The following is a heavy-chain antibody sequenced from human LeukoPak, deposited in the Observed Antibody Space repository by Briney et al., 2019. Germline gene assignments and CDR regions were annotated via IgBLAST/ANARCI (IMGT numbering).Heavy chain of an antibody. D-gene: IGHD3-9*01. Sequence: ASVKVSCKASGGTFSSYAISWVRQAPGQGLEWMGGIIPIFGTANYAQKFQGRVTITADESTSTAYMELSSLRSEDTAVYYCARDLPGRYFDWYNWFDPWGQGTLVTVSS. V-gene: IGHV1-69*13. J-gene: IGHJ5*02. CDR2: IIPIFGTA. CDR3: ARDLPGRYFDWYNWFDP. CDR1: GGTFSSYA.